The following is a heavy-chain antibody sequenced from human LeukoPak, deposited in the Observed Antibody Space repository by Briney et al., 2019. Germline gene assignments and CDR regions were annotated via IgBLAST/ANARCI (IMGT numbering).Heavy chain of an antibody. J-gene: IGHJ6*02. V-gene: IGHV4-31*03. CDR1: GGSISRSGYY. Sequence: SETLSLTCTVSGGSISRSGYYWSWIRQHPGKGLEWIGYIYYSGSTYYNPSLRSRVTISVDTSKNQFSLKLSSVTAADTAVYYCARDLRSSSSSGINYYGMDVWGQGTTVTVSS. CDR3: ARDLRSSSSSGINYYGMDV. CDR2: IYYSGST. D-gene: IGHD6-6*01.